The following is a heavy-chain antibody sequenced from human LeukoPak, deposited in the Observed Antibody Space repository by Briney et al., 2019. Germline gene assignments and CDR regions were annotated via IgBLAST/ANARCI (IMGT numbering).Heavy chain of an antibody. D-gene: IGHD3-10*01. Sequence: GGSLRLSCAASGFTFSSYGMHWVRQAPGKGLEWVAVISYDGSNKYYADSVKGRFTISRDNSKNTLYLQMNSLRAEDTAVYYCAKDKIPPTYYYGSGSYKNYFDYWGQGTLVTVSS. V-gene: IGHV3-30*18. CDR3: AKDKIPPTYYYGSGSYKNYFDY. J-gene: IGHJ4*02. CDR2: ISYDGSNK. CDR1: GFTFSSYG.